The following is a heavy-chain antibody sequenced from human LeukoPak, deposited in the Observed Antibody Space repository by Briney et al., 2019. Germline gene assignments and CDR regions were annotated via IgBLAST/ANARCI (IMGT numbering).Heavy chain of an antibody. CDR1: GGSISSGGYY. Sequence: PSETLSLTCTVSGGSISSGGYYWSWIRQHPGKGLEWIGYIYYSGSTYYNPSLKSRVTISVDTSKNQFSLKLSSVTAADTAVYYCARMLIVVVPAAIAEYSFDYWGQGTLVTVSS. D-gene: IGHD2-2*02. CDR3: ARMLIVVVPAAIAEYSFDY. CDR2: IYYSGST. V-gene: IGHV4-31*03. J-gene: IGHJ4*02.